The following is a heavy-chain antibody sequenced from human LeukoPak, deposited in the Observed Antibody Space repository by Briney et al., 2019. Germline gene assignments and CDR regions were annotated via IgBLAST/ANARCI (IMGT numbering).Heavy chain of an antibody. CDR1: GFTFSSYS. Sequence: PGGSLRLSCAASGFTFSSYSMNWVRQAPGKGLEWVSSISSSSSYIYYADSVKGRFTISRDNAKNSLYLQMNSLRAEDTAVYYCARDESSGYQSFDYWGQGPLVTVSS. CDR2: ISSSSSYI. J-gene: IGHJ4*02. CDR3: ARDESSGYQSFDY. D-gene: IGHD3-22*01. V-gene: IGHV3-21*01.